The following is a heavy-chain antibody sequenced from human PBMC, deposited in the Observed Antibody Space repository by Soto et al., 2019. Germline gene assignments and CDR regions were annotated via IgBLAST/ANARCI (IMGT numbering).Heavy chain of an antibody. V-gene: IGHV3-30*18. Sequence: QVQLVESGGGVVQPGRSLRLSCAASGFTFITYGMHWVRQAPGKGLEWVAVISYDGSNKYYADSVRGRFTISRDNSKNTLYLQMNSLRAEDTAVYYCTKEVGQYSGYDPGAYYYYMDVWGKGTTVTVSS. CDR3: TKEVGQYSGYDPGAYYYYMDV. CDR1: GFTFITYG. J-gene: IGHJ6*03. D-gene: IGHD5-12*01. CDR2: ISYDGSNK.